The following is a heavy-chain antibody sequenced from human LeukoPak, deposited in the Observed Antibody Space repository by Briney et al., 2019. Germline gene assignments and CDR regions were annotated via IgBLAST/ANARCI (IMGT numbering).Heavy chain of an antibody. CDR2: ISGSGGST. Sequence: GGSLRLSCAASGFTFSSYAMSWVRQAPGKGLEWVSAISGSGGSTYYADSVKGRFTISRDNSKNTLHLQMNSLRAEDTAVYYCAKGRSGSYWPGFDYWGQGTLVTVSS. J-gene: IGHJ4*02. CDR1: GFTFSSYA. D-gene: IGHD1-26*01. V-gene: IGHV3-23*01. CDR3: AKGRSGSYWPGFDY.